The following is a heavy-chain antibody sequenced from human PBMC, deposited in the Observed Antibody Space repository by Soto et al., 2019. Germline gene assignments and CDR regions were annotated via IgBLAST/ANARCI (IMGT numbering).Heavy chain of an antibody. D-gene: IGHD3-22*01. CDR1: GFTFSSYS. CDR3: ARDLGAYDSSGYYFDYYYYGMDV. J-gene: IGHJ6*02. V-gene: IGHV3-21*01. Sequence: VGSLRLSCASSGFTFSSYSMNLVRQAPGKGLEWVSSISSSSSYLYYADSVKGRFTISRDNAKNSLYLQMNSLRAEDTAVYYCARDLGAYDSSGYYFDYYYYGMDVWGQGTTVTVSS. CDR2: ISSSSSYL.